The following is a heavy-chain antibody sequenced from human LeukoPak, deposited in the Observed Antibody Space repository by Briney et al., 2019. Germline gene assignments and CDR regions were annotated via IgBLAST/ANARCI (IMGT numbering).Heavy chain of an antibody. Sequence: ASVKVSCKTSGYTFTSDDINWVRQATGQGLEWMGWMNPNSGNTGYAQKFQGGVTMTRNTSISTAYMELSSLRSEDTAIYYCAGSPTGLRKRNDFWGQGALVTVSS. J-gene: IGHJ4*02. D-gene: IGHD4-17*01. CDR2: MNPNSGNT. CDR3: AGSPTGLRKRNDF. V-gene: IGHV1-8*01. CDR1: GYTFTSDD.